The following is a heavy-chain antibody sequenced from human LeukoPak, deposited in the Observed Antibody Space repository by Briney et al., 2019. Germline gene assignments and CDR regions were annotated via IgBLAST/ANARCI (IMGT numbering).Heavy chain of an antibody. D-gene: IGHD3-10*01. CDR1: GFTFSSHA. Sequence: GGSLRLSCAASGFTFSSHAMHWVRQAPGKGLEWVALISYDGSNKYYADSVKGRFTISRDNAKNSLYLQMKSLRVEDTAVYYCARDGSGTYLIDYWGQGTLVTVSS. J-gene: IGHJ4*02. CDR3: ARDGSGTYLIDY. V-gene: IGHV3-30*04. CDR2: ISYDGSNK.